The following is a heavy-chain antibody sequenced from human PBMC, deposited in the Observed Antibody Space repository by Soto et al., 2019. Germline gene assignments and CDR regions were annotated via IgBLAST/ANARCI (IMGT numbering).Heavy chain of an antibody. V-gene: IGHV1-69*12. CDR1: GGTFSSYA. CDR2: IIPIFGTA. Sequence: QVQLVQSGAEVKKPGSSVKVSCKASGGTFSSYAISWVRQAPGQGLEWMGGIIPIFGTANYAQKFQGRVTITEDESTSTAYMELSSLRSEATAVYYCARVVAPIVVVVAATNYYYYGMDVWGQGATVTVSS. D-gene: IGHD2-15*01. CDR3: ARVVAPIVVVVAATNYYYYGMDV. J-gene: IGHJ6*02.